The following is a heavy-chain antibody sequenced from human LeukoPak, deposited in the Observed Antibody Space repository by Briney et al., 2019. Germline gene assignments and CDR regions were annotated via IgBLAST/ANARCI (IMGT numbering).Heavy chain of an antibody. Sequence: ASVKVSCKASGYTFTGYYMHWVRQAPGQGLEWMGWINPNSGGTNYAQKFQGRVTMTRDTSISTAYMELSRLRSDDTAVYYCASPIVGATSYYYYRMDVWGQGTTVTVSS. CDR3: ASPIVGATSYYYYRMDV. CDR1: GYTFTGYY. CDR2: INPNSGGT. D-gene: IGHD1-26*01. J-gene: IGHJ6*02. V-gene: IGHV1-2*02.